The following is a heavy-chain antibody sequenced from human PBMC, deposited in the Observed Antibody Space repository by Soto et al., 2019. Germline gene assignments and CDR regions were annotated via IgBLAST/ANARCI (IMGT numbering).Heavy chain of an antibody. J-gene: IGHJ4*02. V-gene: IGHV3-7*03. Sequence: LRLSCAASGFTFSNYWMNWVRQAPGKGLEWVANINEDGSERSYVDSVKGRFSISRDNAKNSLLLQMNSLRAEDAAVYYCVKGTSTPGVDFWGREPGSPSPQ. CDR2: INEDGSER. D-gene: IGHD2-15*01. CDR1: GFTFSNYW. CDR3: VKGTSTPGVDF.